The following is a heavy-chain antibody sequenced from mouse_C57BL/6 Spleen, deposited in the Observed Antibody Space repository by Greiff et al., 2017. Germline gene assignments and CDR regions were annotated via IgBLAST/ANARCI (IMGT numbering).Heavy chain of an antibody. V-gene: IGHV3-5*01. CDR2: IYYSGTI. J-gene: IGHJ3*01. CDR3: ARGDDYDGWFAY. Sequence: VQLQQSGPGLVKPSQTVFLTCTVTGISITTGNYRWSWIRQFPGNKLEWIGYIYYSGTITYNPSLTSRTTITRDTPKNQFFLEMNSLTAEDTATYYCARGDDYDGWFAYWGQGTLVTVSA. D-gene: IGHD2-4*01. CDR1: GISITTGNYR.